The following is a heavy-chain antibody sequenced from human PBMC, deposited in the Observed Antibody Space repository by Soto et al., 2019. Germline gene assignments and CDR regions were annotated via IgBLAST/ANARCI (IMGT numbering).Heavy chain of an antibody. CDR3: ARGWGYDSNDYYYAY. V-gene: IGHV1-69*01. D-gene: IGHD3-22*01. J-gene: IGHJ4*02. Sequence: QVQLVQSGAEVRKPGSSVKVSCKASGGTFSRHAISWVRQAPGQGLEWMGGIIPIFGTANHAQKFQGRVIIMADESTSTVYMELSSLISEDTSMYYCARGWGYDSNDYYYAYWGQGTLVIVSS. CDR1: GGTFSRHA. CDR2: IIPIFGTA.